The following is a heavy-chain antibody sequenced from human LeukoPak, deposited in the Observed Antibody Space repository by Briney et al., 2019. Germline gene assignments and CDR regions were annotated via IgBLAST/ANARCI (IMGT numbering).Heavy chain of an antibody. J-gene: IGHJ4*02. D-gene: IGHD3-3*01. V-gene: IGHV1-8*01. Sequence: GASVKVSCKASGYTFTSYDINWVRHATGQGLEWMGWMSPNSGDTGYAQKFQGRVTMTRDTSISTAYMELTSLRSEDTAIYYCARGHSLLRFLEWLFFSYWGQGTLVTVSS. CDR1: GYTFTSYD. CDR2: MSPNSGDT. CDR3: ARGHSLLRFLEWLFFSY.